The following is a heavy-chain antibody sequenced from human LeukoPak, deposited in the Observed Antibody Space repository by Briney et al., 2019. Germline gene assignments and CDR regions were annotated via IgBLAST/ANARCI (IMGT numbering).Heavy chain of an antibody. CDR3: ARAGPGAVADY. J-gene: IGHJ4*02. V-gene: IGHV3-33*01. CDR2: IWCDGNNK. Sequence: GGSLRLSCAASGFTFSTFGMHWVRQAPGKGLEWVAVIWCDGNNKYYTDSVKGRFTISRDTSKNTLYLQMNSLRAEDTAVYYCARAGPGAVADYWGQGTLVTVSS. D-gene: IGHD6-19*01. CDR1: GFTFSTFG.